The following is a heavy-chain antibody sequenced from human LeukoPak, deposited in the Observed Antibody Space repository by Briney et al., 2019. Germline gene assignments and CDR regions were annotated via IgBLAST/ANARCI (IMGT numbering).Heavy chain of an antibody. CDR1: GFTFSDYY. V-gene: IGHV3-11*06. Sequence: GGSLRLSCAASGFTFSDYYMSWIRQAPGKGLEWVSYISSSSSYTNYADSVKGRFTISRDNAKNSLYLQMNSLRAEDTAVYYCARAPHYSNYGPYYYGMDVWGQGTTVSVSS. CDR2: ISSSSSYT. D-gene: IGHD4-11*01. J-gene: IGHJ6*02. CDR3: ARAPHYSNYGPYYYGMDV.